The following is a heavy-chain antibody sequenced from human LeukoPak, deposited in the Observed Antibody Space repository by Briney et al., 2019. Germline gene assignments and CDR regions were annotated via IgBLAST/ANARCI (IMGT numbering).Heavy chain of an antibody. CDR3: ASAVGSGSWYESGNWFDP. CDR1: GFTFSSYA. V-gene: IGHV3-30*04. J-gene: IGHJ5*02. Sequence: PGGSLRLSCAASGFTFSSYAMHWVRQAPGKGLEWVAVISYDGSNKYYADSVKGRFTVSRDNSKNTLYLQMNSLRAEDTAVYYCASAVGSGSWYESGNWFDPWGQGTLVTVSS. CDR2: ISYDGSNK. D-gene: IGHD6-13*01.